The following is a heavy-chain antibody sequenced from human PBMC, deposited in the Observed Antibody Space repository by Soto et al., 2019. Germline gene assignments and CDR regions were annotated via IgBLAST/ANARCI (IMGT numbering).Heavy chain of an antibody. CDR1: GGSISSSSYY. Sequence: SENLSLTCTVSGGSISSSSYYWGWIRQPPGKGLEWIGSIYYSGSTYYNPSLKSRVTISVDTSKNQFSLKLSSVTAADTAVYYCARQSTYYDILTGPKNYYYGMDVWGQGTTVT. J-gene: IGHJ6*02. CDR2: IYYSGST. D-gene: IGHD3-9*01. V-gene: IGHV4-39*01. CDR3: ARQSTYYDILTGPKNYYYGMDV.